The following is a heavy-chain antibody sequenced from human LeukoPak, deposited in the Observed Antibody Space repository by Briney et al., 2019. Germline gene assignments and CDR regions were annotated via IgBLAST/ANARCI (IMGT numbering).Heavy chain of an antibody. CDR2: IYYSGST. CDR3: ARHLYGSGLHRIDY. Sequence: PSETLSLTCSVSGGSISSTNYYWGWIRQPPGKGLEWIGSIYYSGSTYYNPSLKSRVTISVDTSKNQFSLKLSSVTAADTAVYRCARHLYGSGLHRIDYWGQGTLVTVSS. D-gene: IGHD6-19*01. CDR1: GGSISSTNYY. J-gene: IGHJ4*02. V-gene: IGHV4-39*01.